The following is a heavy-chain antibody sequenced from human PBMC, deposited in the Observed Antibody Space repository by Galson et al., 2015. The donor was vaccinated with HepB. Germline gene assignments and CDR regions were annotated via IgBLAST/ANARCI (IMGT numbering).Heavy chain of an antibody. J-gene: IGHJ3*02. V-gene: IGHV6-1*01. CDR3: ARGGPITMIVVDAFDI. CDR1: GDSVSSNSAA. CDR2: TYYRSKWYN. Sequence: CAISGDSVSSNSAAWNWIRQSPSRGLEWLGRTYYRSKWYNDYAVSVKSRITINPDTSKNQFSLQLNSVTPEDTAVYYCARGGPITMIVVDAFDIWGQGTMVTVSS. D-gene: IGHD3-22*01.